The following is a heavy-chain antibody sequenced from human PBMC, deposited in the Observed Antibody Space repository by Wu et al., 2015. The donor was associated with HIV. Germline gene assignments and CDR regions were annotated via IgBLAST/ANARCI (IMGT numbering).Heavy chain of an antibody. CDR2: IIPIFGTT. CDR3: ARGSTPYYYDSSAYYPFEY. V-gene: IGHV1-69*12. CDR1: GGTFSSYA. D-gene: IGHD3-22*01. J-gene: IGHJ4*02. Sequence: QVQLVQSGPEVKKPGSSVKVSCKTSGGTFSSYAINWVRQAPGQGLEWMGGIIPIFGTTNYAQKFQGRVTITADESTSTAYMELSSLRSEDTAVYYCARGSTPYYYDSSAYYPFEYWGQGTLVTVSS.